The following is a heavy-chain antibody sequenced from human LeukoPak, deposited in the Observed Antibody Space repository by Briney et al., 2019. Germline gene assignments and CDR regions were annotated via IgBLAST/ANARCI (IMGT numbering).Heavy chain of an antibody. CDR2: IRYDGSNK. CDR1: GFTFSSYG. V-gene: IGHV3-30*02. D-gene: IGHD3-10*01. CDR3: AKDLSYYGSGSLFDY. J-gene: IGHJ4*02. Sequence: GGPLRLSCAASGFTFSSYGMHWVRQAPGKGLEWVAFIRYDGSNKYYADSVKGRFTISRDNSKNTLYLQMNSLRAEDTAVYYCAKDLSYYGSGSLFDYWGQGTLVTVSS.